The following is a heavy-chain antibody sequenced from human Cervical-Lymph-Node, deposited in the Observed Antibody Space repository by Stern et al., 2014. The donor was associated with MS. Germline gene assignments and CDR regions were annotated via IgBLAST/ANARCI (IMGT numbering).Heavy chain of an antibody. CDR1: GDTFTSYA. Sequence: VQLVESGAEVKKPGSSVKVSCKASGDTFTSYAISWVRQAPGQGLEWMGGIIPIFDTPSYAQKSQARVTITADESTSTVYMDLSSLRSEDTAVYYCASGSHGMDVWGQGTTVTVSS. CDR2: IIPIFDTP. J-gene: IGHJ6*02. V-gene: IGHV1-69*01. CDR3: ASGSHGMDV.